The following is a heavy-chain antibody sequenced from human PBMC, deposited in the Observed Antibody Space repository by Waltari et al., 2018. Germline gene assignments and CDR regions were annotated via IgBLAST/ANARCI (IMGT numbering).Heavy chain of an antibody. J-gene: IGHJ4*02. V-gene: IGHV1-2*06. CDR1: GYTFTGYY. Sequence: QVQLVQSGAEVKKPGASVKVSCKASGYTFTGYYMHWVRQAPGQGLEWMGRSNPTSGGTNYAQKFQGMVTMTRDTSISTAYMELSRLRSDDTAVYYCARVWPKEVAVAGRDYWGQGTLVTVSS. D-gene: IGHD6-19*01. CDR3: ARVWPKEVAVAGRDY. CDR2: SNPTSGGT.